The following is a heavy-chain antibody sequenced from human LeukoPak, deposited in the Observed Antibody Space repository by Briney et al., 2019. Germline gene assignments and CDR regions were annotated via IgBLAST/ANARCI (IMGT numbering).Heavy chain of an antibody. Sequence: GGSLRLSCSASGFSFSNYAMHWVRQAPGKGLEYVSTITSNGGPTYYADSVKGRFTISRDNSKNTLYLQMSSLRTEDTAVYYCAKGSYSSSWCTFFGYWGQGTLVTVSS. CDR3: AKGSYSSSWCTFFGY. D-gene: IGHD6-13*01. CDR1: GFSFSNYA. CDR2: ITSNGGPT. V-gene: IGHV3-64D*06. J-gene: IGHJ4*02.